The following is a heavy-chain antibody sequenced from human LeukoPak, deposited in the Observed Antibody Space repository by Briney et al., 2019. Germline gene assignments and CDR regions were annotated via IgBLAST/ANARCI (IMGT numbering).Heavy chain of an antibody. CDR1: GYTFTSYG. Sequence: ASVKVSCKASGYTFTSYGISWVRQAPGQGLEWMGWISAYNGNTNYAQKLQGRVTMTTDTSTSTAYMELRSLRSDDTAVYYCARIVVTNPTSKVWGLNYYYMDVWGKGTTVTVSS. CDR3: ARIVVTNPTSKVWGLNYYYMDV. J-gene: IGHJ6*03. CDR2: ISAYNGNT. V-gene: IGHV1-18*01. D-gene: IGHD5-12*01.